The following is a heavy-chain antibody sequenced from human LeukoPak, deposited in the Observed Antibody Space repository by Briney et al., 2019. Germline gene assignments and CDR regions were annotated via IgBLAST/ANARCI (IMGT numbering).Heavy chain of an antibody. Sequence: PSETLSLTCAVSGGSISTTTYFWAWIRQPPGKGLEWIGSVYYSGTTYFSPSLKSRVTISADTSNDQFSLNLRSVTAADTAVYYCARPYLQSETLAASFDPWGQGTLVTVSS. CDR3: ARPYLQSETLAASFDP. CDR1: GGSISTTTYF. V-gene: IGHV4-39*01. D-gene: IGHD1-14*01. CDR2: VYYSGTT. J-gene: IGHJ5*02.